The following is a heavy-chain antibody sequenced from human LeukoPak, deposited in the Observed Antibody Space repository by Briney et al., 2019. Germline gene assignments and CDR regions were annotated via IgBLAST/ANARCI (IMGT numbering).Heavy chain of an antibody. J-gene: IGHJ4*02. V-gene: IGHV4-59*08. CDR2: IYYSGST. CDR3: ARHYYDSSGSYIEDY. CDR1: GGSISSYY. D-gene: IGHD3-22*01. Sequence: SETLSLTCTVSGGSISSYYWSWIRQPPGKGLEWTGYIYYSGSTNYNPSLKSRVTISVDTSKNQFSLKLSSVTAADTAVYYCARHYYDSSGSYIEDYWGQGTLVTVSS.